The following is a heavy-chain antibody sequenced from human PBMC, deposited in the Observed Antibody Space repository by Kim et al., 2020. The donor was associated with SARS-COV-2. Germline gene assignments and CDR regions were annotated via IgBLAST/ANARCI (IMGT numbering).Heavy chain of an antibody. CDR2: ISAYNGNT. CDR3: ARVLWWLRPELYYYGMDV. D-gene: IGHD5-12*01. V-gene: IGHV1-18*01. Sequence: ASVKVSCKASGYTFTSYGISWVRQAPGQGLEWMGWISAYNGNTNYAQKLQGRVTMTTDTSTSTAYMELRSLRSDDTAVYYCARVLWWLRPELYYYGMDVWGQGTTVTVSS. CDR1: GYTFTSYG. J-gene: IGHJ6*02.